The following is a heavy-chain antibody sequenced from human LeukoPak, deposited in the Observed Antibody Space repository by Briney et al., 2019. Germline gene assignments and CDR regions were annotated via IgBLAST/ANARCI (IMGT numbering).Heavy chain of an antibody. CDR1: GYTFTGYY. Sequence: ASVTVSCTASGYTFTGYYMHWVRQAPGQGLEWMGRINPNSGGTNYALKFQGRVTMTRDTSISTAYMELSRLRSDDTAVYYCARDNGKLTLYAFDIWGQGTMVTVSS. D-gene: IGHD1-7*01. J-gene: IGHJ3*02. V-gene: IGHV1-2*06. CDR2: INPNSGGT. CDR3: ARDNGKLTLYAFDI.